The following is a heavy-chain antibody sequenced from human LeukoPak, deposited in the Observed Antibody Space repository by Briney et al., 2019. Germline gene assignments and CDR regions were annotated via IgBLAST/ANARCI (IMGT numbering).Heavy chain of an antibody. J-gene: IGHJ4*02. D-gene: IGHD2-15*01. Sequence: QAGGSLRLSCAASGFTFSSYAMSWVRQAPGKGLEWVSAISGSGGSTYYADSVKGRFTISRDNAKNSVYLQVNNLRAEDTAVYYCASRYSVLGYCSGGGCSHFDYWGQGILVAVSS. CDR2: ISGSGGST. V-gene: IGHV3-23*01. CDR1: GFTFSSYA. CDR3: ASRYSVLGYCSGGGCSHFDY.